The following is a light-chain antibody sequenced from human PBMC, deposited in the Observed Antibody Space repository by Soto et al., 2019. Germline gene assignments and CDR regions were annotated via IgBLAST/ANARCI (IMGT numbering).Light chain of an antibody. V-gene: IGKV1D-12*01. J-gene: IGKJ5*01. CDR3: QQRDGYPIT. Sequence: DIQMTQSPSSVSASVGDRVTITCRASQGISSWLAWYQQKPGKAPKLLIHSASSLQSGVPLRFSGSGSGTEFTLTISSLQPADFATYYCQQRDGYPITFGQGTRLEMK. CDR1: QGISSW. CDR2: SAS.